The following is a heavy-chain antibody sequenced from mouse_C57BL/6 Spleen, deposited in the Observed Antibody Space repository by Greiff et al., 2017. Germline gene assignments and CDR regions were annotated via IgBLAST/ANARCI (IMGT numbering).Heavy chain of an antibody. D-gene: IGHD2-4*01. CDR1: GYAFSSSW. J-gene: IGHJ2*01. V-gene: IGHV1-82*01. CDR3: AREGNYDDYFDY. CDR2: IYPGDGDT. Sequence: QVQLQQSGPELVKPGASVKISCKASGYAFSSSWMNWVKQRPGKGLEWIGRIYPGDGDTNYNGKFKGKATLTADKSSSTAYMQLSSLTSADSAVYFCAREGNYDDYFDYWGQGTTLTVSS.